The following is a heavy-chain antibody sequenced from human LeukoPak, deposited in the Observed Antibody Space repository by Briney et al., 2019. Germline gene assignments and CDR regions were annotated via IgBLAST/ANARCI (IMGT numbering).Heavy chain of an antibody. CDR1: GGTFSSYA. CDR2: IIPIFGTA. Sequence: GASVKVSCKASGGTFSSYAISWVRQAPGQGLEWMGGIIPIFGTANYAQKFQGRVTITADKSTSTAYMELSSLRSKDTAVYYCARVPIVVVVADQYYFDYWGQGTLVTVSS. CDR3: ARVPIVVVVADQYYFDY. D-gene: IGHD2-15*01. V-gene: IGHV1-69*06. J-gene: IGHJ4*02.